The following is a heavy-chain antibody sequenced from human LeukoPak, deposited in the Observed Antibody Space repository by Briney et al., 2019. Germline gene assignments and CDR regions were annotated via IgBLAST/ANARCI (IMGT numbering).Heavy chain of an antibody. J-gene: IGHJ4*02. CDR1: GFTFSSYS. V-gene: IGHV3-21*01. D-gene: IGHD2-2*01. CDR2: ISSSSSYI. Sequence: PGGSLRLSCAASGFTFSSYSMNWVRQAPGKGLEWVSSISSSSSYIYYADSVKGRFTISRDNAKNSLYLQMNSLRAEDTAVYYCARGTKPIVVVPAAFDYWGQGTLVTVSS. CDR3: ARGTKPIVVVPAAFDY.